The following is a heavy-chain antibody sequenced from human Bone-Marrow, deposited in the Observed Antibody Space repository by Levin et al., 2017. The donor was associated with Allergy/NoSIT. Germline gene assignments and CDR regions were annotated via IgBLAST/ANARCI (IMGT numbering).Heavy chain of an antibody. Sequence: GGSLRLSCAASGFTFSVYSMNWVRQAPGKGLEWVSSITATGDYVYYADSVKGRFTISRDNAKNSLYLQMNSLRAEDTAVYYCARDRAYVGDWGQGTLVTVSS. CDR3: ARDRAYVGD. D-gene: IGHD3-10*02. J-gene: IGHJ4*02. V-gene: IGHV3-21*01. CDR1: GFTFSVYS. CDR2: ITATGDYV.